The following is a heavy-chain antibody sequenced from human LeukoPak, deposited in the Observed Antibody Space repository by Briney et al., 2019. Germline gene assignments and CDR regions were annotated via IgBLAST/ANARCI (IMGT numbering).Heavy chain of an antibody. CDR3: AREVYDGSGYYLDY. Sequence: PSETLSLTCAVSGGSISVGSYYWGCVRQPAGKGLEWIGRIYTSGSTNYNTPLKSRVTISVDTPKNQFSLKLSSVTAADTAVYYWAREVYDGSGYYLDYWGQRILVTVSS. V-gene: IGHV4-61*02. CDR2: IYTSGST. CDR1: GGSISVGSYY. D-gene: IGHD3-22*01. J-gene: IGHJ4*02.